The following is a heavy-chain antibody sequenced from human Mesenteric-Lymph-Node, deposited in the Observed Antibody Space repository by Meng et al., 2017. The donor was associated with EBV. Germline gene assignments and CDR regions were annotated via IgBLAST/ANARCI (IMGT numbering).Heavy chain of an antibody. V-gene: IGHV4-61*01. D-gene: IGHD3-22*01. CDR2: VYNSENT. Sequence: QGQLPQAGPRLVQPSATLSLPCPVSGGHVNSDQYYWSWIRQPPGKGLEWIGYVYNSENTNYTPSLKSRVTISVESSKNQFSLNLTSVTAADTAVYYCASVPTDYSHSRSEFDYWGQGTLVTVSS. J-gene: IGHJ4*02. CDR1: GGHVNSDQYY. CDR3: ASVPTDYSHSRSEFDY.